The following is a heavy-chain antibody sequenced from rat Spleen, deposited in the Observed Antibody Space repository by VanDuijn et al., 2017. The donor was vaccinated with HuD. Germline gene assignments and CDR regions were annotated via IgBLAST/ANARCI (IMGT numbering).Heavy chain of an antibody. CDR2: ITSGGSNT. CDR1: GFTFSNFV. V-gene: IGHV5-25*01. J-gene: IGHJ2*01. CDR3: AKRGWYYFDY. Sequence: EVQLVESGGGLVQPGRSLKLSCVASGFTFSNFVMAWVRQAPKKGLEWVASITSGGSNTYYPDSVKGRFTISRDNAKSTLYLQMDSLRSEDTATYYCAKRGWYYFDYWGQGVMVTVSS.